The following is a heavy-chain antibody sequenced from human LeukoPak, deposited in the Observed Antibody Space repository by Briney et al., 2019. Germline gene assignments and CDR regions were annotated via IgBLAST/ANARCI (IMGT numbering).Heavy chain of an antibody. Sequence: GGSLRLSCAASGFTFSSYWMHWVRQAPGKGLVWVSRINSDGSSTSYADSVKGRFTISRDNAKNTLYLQMNSLRAEDTAVYYCAKDEGRAAAGNFDYWGQGTLVTVSS. CDR3: AKDEGRAAAGNFDY. V-gene: IGHV3-74*01. CDR1: GFTFSSYW. J-gene: IGHJ4*02. CDR2: INSDGSST. D-gene: IGHD6-13*01.